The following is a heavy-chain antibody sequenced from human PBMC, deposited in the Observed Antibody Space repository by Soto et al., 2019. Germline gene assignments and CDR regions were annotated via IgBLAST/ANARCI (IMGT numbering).Heavy chain of an antibody. Sequence: EVQLVESGGGLVQPGGSLRLSCEASGFTVSSNYMSWVRQAPGKGLEWVSVIYSGGSTYYADSVKGRFTISRDNSKNTLYVQMNSLRAEDTAVYYSAEVGGSGSYWYMDVWGKGTTVTVSS. CDR2: IYSGGST. D-gene: IGHD3-10*01. J-gene: IGHJ6*03. V-gene: IGHV3-66*01. CDR3: AEVGGSGSYWYMDV. CDR1: GFTVSSNY.